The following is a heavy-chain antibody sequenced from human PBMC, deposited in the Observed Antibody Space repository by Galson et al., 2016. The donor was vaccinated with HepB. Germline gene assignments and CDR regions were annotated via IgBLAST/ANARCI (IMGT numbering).Heavy chain of an antibody. V-gene: IGHV3-30*04. D-gene: IGHD1-26*01. J-gene: IGHJ2*01. CDR1: AFTFSTHA. CDR2: ISSDGRIT. Sequence: SLRLSCAASAFTFSTHAFHWVRLAPGKGLEWVALISSDGRITDYTDYVKGRLTVSRDNSKNTLYLEMSNLRADDTAVYYCARDPYPDPILGWYFDLWGRGILVAVSA. CDR3: ARDPYPDPILGWYFDL.